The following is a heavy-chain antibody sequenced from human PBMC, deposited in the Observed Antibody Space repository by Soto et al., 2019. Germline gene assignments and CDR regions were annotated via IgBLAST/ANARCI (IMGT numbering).Heavy chain of an antibody. CDR2: ISYDGSNK. Sequence: GVLRLSCAASGFTFSSYAMHWVRQAPGKGLEWVAVISYDGSNKYYADSVKGRFTISRDNSKNTLYLQLNSLRAEDTAVYYCARDKRDLRFLEWSYYFDYWGQGTLVTVSS. CDR1: GFTFSSYA. J-gene: IGHJ4*02. CDR3: ARDKRDLRFLEWSYYFDY. V-gene: IGHV3-30-3*01. D-gene: IGHD3-3*01.